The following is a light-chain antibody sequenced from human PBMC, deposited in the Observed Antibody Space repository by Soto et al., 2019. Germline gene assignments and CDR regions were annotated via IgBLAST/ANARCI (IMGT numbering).Light chain of an antibody. V-gene: IGKV1-33*01. J-gene: IGKJ5*01. Sequence: DIQMTQSPSSLSASVGDRVTITCRSSQGISTYLNCYQQKPGKAPKLLIYDASNLETGVPSRFSGSGSGTDFTVTISSLQPEDFATYSCQQDYNRPITFGQGTRLEIK. CDR2: DAS. CDR3: QQDYNRPIT. CDR1: QGISTY.